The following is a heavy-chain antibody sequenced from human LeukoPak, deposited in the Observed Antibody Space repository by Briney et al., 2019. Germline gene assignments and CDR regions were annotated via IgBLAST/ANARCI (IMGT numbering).Heavy chain of an antibody. V-gene: IGHV3-21*04. CDR3: ARDSNDCSSTSCYSY. Sequence: GGSLRLSCAASGFTFSSYSMNWVRQAPGKGLEWVSSISSSSSYIYYADSVKGRFTISRDNAKNSLYLQMNSLRAEDTAVYYCARDSNDCSSTSCYSYWGQGTLVTVSS. CDR1: GFTFSSYS. CDR2: ISSSSSYI. J-gene: IGHJ4*02. D-gene: IGHD2-2*01.